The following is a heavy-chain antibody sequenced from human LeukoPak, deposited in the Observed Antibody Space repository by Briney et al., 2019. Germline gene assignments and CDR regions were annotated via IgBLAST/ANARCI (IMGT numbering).Heavy chain of an antibody. J-gene: IGHJ3*02. V-gene: IGHV1-69*06. CDR3: ARAPAISGTSAFDI. CDR2: IIPVFGTA. Sequence: ASVKVSCKASGGTFSSYAISWVRQAPGQGLEWMGGIIPVFGTANYAQKFQGRVAITADKSTSTAYMELSSLRSEDTAVYYCARAPAISGTSAFDIWGQGTMVTVSS. D-gene: IGHD6-25*01. CDR1: GGTFSSYA.